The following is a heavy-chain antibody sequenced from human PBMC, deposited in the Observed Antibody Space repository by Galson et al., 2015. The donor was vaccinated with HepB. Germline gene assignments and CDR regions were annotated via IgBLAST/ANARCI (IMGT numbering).Heavy chain of an antibody. CDR2: ISHDGSKM. D-gene: IGHD4-17*01. CDR1: GFTFRRYG. V-gene: IGHV3-30*03. CDR3: ARNSCEVLMAPPPHNRQDPSVPANVHTDTSGYANGLPCFALAL. Sequence: SLRLSCAASGFTFRRYGMNWVRQAPGKGLEWVGDISHDGSKMFYGDSVKGRFTISRDNSRNTVFLQMHSLRAEDTAVYYCARNSCEVLMAPPPHNRQDPSVPANVHTDTSGYANGLPCFALALCARGT. J-gene: IGHJ2*01.